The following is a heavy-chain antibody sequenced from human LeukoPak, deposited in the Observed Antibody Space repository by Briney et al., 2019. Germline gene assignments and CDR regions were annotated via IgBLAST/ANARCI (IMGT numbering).Heavy chain of an antibody. Sequence: GTSLRLSCAASGFTFSNYGMHWVRQAPGKGLEWVAGIWYDGGYKYYADSVKGRFTISRDNSKNTLFLQMDSLRAEDTAVYYCARNYHDSSGYQEATFWGQGTLVTVSS. CDR2: IWYDGGYK. J-gene: IGHJ4*02. CDR1: GFTFSNYG. D-gene: IGHD3-22*01. V-gene: IGHV3-33*01. CDR3: ARNYHDSSGYQEATF.